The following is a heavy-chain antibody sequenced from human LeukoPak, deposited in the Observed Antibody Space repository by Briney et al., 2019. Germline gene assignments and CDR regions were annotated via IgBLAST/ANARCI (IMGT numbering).Heavy chain of an antibody. CDR3: ARGHDSSGYYY. D-gene: IGHD3-22*01. CDR1: GGSISSYY. V-gene: IGHV4-59*01. CDR2: IYYSGST. J-gene: IGHJ4*02. Sequence: SETLSLTCTVSGGSISSYYWSWIRQPPGKGLEWIGYIYYSGSTNYNPSLESRVTISVDTSKNQFSLKLSSVTAADTAVYYCARGHDSSGYYYWGQGTLVTVSS.